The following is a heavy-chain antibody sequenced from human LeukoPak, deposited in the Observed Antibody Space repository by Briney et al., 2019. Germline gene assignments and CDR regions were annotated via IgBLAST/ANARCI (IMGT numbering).Heavy chain of an antibody. CDR2: IYYSGST. J-gene: IGHJ3*02. Sequence: SETLSLTCTVAGGSISSYYWSWIRQPPGKGLEWIGYIYYSGSTNYNPSLKSRVTISVDTSKNQFSLKLSSVTAADTAVYYCARGFGVGAFDIWGQGTMVTVSS. CDR3: ARGFGVGAFDI. V-gene: IGHV4-59*01. CDR1: GGSISSYY. D-gene: IGHD3-16*01.